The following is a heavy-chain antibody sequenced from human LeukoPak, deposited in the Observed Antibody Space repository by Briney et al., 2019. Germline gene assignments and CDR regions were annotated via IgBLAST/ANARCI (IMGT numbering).Heavy chain of an antibody. Sequence: SETLSLTCTVSGGSISSYYWSWIRQPPGKGLEWIGYIYYSGSTNYNPSLKSRVTISVDTSKNQFSLKLSSVTAADTAVYYCANRGGYCSGGSCYSDDNWFDPWGQGTLVTVSS. CDR3: ANRGGYCSGGSCYSDDNWFDP. J-gene: IGHJ5*02. D-gene: IGHD2-15*01. CDR2: IYYSGST. V-gene: IGHV4-59*01. CDR1: GGSISSYY.